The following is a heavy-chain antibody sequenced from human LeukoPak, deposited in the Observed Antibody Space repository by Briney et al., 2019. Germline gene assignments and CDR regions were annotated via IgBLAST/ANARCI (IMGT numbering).Heavy chain of an antibody. CDR1: GGSLSSGSYY. D-gene: IGHD6-13*01. CDR3: ARVRQLLDYWYFDL. CDR2: IYTSGST. J-gene: IGHJ2*01. V-gene: IGHV4-61*02. Sequence: SQTLSLTCTVSGGSLSSGSYYWSWIRQPAGKGLEWIGRIYTSGSTNYNPSLKSRVTISVDTSKNQFSLKLSSVTAADPAVYYCARVRQLLDYWYFDLWGRGTLVTVSS.